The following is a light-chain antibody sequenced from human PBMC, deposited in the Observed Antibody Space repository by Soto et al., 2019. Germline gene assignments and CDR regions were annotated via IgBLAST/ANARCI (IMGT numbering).Light chain of an antibody. CDR2: GVS. V-gene: IGLV2-14*01. Sequence: QSALTQPASVSGSPGQSITLSCTGTSSDVGGYNYVSWYQQHPGKAPKLVIYGVSYRPSGVSGRFSGSKFQNTASLTISGLQPEDEADYYCSSYRSGSVVLFGGGTKLTVL. CDR1: SSDVGGYNY. CDR3: SSYRSGSVVL. J-gene: IGLJ3*02.